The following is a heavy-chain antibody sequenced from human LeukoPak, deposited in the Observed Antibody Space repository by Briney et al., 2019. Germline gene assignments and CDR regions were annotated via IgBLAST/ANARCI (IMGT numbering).Heavy chain of an antibody. J-gene: IGHJ5*02. CDR3: ARRLTQYDCFDP. Sequence: SQALSLTCAISGDTVSSNSGAWDWIRQSPSRGLEWLGRTYYRSTWYNDYAVSVRGRITVNPDTSKNQFSLHLNSVTPEDTAVYYCARRLTQYDCFDPWGQGILVTVSS. CDR2: TYYRSTWYN. D-gene: IGHD2-2*01. V-gene: IGHV6-1*01. CDR1: GDTVSSNSGA.